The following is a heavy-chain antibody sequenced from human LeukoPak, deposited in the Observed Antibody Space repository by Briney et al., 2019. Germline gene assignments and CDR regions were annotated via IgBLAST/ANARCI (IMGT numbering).Heavy chain of an antibody. V-gene: IGHV3-9*03. Sequence: GRSLRLSCAASGFTFDDYAMHWVRQAPGKGLEWVSGISWNSGSIGYADSVKGRFTISRDNAKNSLYLQMNSLRAEDMALYYCAKGVTGIVGATDYWGQGTLVTVSS. CDR1: GFTFDDYA. CDR2: ISWNSGSI. J-gene: IGHJ4*02. CDR3: AKGVTGIVGATDY. D-gene: IGHD1-26*01.